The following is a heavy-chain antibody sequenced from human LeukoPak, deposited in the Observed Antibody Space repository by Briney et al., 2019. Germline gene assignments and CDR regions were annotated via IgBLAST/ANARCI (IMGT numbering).Heavy chain of an antibody. CDR2: INGDGRTT. CDR3: TSARLERRRNAFDV. J-gene: IGHJ3*01. D-gene: IGHD1-1*01. Sequence: GGSLRLSCAASGFTFSTYWMHWARQAPGKGLEWVSRINGDGRTTNYADSVKGRFTISSDNAKNTLFLQMNSLRAEDTAVYFCTSARLERRRNAFDVWSLGTKVTVSS. CDR1: GFTFSTYW. V-gene: IGHV3-74*01.